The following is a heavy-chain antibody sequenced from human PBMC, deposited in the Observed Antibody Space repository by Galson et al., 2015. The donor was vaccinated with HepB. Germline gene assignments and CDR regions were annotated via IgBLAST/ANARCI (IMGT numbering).Heavy chain of an antibody. D-gene: IGHD2-2*02. CDR1: GYTFTSYA. CDR2: INAGNGNT. CDR3: ARDRGVVPAAISGFDP. J-gene: IGHJ5*02. Sequence: SVKVSCKASGYTFTSYAMHWVRQAPGQRLEWMGWINAGNGNTKYSQKFQGRVTITRDTSASTAYMELSSLRSEDTAVYYCARDRGVVPAAISGFDPWGQGTLVTVSS. V-gene: IGHV1-3*01.